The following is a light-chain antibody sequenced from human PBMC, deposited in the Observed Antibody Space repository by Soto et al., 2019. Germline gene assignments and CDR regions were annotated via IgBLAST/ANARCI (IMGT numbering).Light chain of an antibody. CDR2: GAL. V-gene: IGKV3-20*01. CDR3: LHYGSSPYT. Sequence: EIVLTQSPGTLSLSPGERATLSCRASQSVSSTYLAWYQQKPGQAPRLLIYGALSRATGIPDRFSGSGSGTDYTLTLNRLKPGGFAVYYCLHYGSSPYTFGQGTQLEIK. J-gene: IGKJ2*01. CDR1: QSVSSTY.